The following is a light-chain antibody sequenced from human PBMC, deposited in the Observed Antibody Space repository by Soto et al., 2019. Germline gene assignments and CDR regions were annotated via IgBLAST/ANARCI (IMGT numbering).Light chain of an antibody. CDR3: QQYNSYLYT. J-gene: IGKJ2*01. CDR2: DVS. Sequence: DIQMTQSPSTLSASVGDRVTITCRASQRINSWLAWYQRKPGKAPKLLIYDVSTLESGVPARFSGSGSGTEFTLTISSLQPDDFATYYCQQYNSYLYTFGQGTGLEIK. CDR1: QRINSW. V-gene: IGKV1-5*01.